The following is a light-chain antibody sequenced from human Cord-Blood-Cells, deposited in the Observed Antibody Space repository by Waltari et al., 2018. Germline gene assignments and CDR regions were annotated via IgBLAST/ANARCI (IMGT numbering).Light chain of an antibody. Sequence: DIQMTQSPSSLSASVVDTFTITCRASQSISSYLNWYQQKPGKAPKLLIYAASSLQSGVTSRFSGSGSGTDFTLTISSLQPEDFATYYCQQRYSTPYTFGPGTKLAIK. CDR3: QQRYSTPYT. CDR2: AAS. J-gene: IGKJ2*01. V-gene: IGKV1-39*01. CDR1: QSISSY.